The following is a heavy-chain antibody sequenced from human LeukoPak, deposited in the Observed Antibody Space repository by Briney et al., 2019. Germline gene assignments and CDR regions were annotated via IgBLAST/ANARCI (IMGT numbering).Heavy chain of an antibody. CDR2: ISGSGGST. CDR3: AKPPVAVAALKGYYFDY. J-gene: IGHJ4*02. V-gene: IGHV3-23*01. D-gene: IGHD6-19*01. CDR1: GFTFSSYA. Sequence: GGSLRLSCAASGFTFSSYAMSWVRQAPGKGLEWVSAISGSGGSTYYADSVKGRFTISRDNSKNTLYLQMNSLRAEDTAVYYCAKPPVAVAALKGYYFDYWGQGTLVTVSS.